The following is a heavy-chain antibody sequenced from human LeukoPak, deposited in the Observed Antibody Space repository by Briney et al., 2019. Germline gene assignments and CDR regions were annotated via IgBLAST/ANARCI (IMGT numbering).Heavy chain of an antibody. D-gene: IGHD2-2*02. CDR3: AGSYCSSTSCYTGNAFDI. CDR2: INPNSGGT. CDR1: GYTFTGYY. J-gene: IGHJ3*02. V-gene: IGHV1-2*02. Sequence: RVSVKVSCKASGYTFTGYYMHWVRQAPGQGLEWMGWINPNSGGTNYAQKFQGRVTMTRDTSISTAYMELSRLRSDDTAVYYCAGSYCSSTSCYTGNAFDIWGQGTMVTVSS.